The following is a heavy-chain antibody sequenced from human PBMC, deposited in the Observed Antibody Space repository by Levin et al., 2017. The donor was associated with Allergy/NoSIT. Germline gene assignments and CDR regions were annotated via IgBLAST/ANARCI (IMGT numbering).Heavy chain of an antibody. Sequence: GGSLRLSCAASGFTFSSYAMSWVRQAPGKGLEWVSAISGSGGSTYYADSVKGRFTISRDNSKNTLYLQMNSLRAEDTAVYYCAKVSKFRSKYQLLNAGTTVKMKDDYFDYWGQGTLVTVSS. CDR3: AKVSKFRSKYQLLNAGTTVKMKDDYFDY. CDR1: GFTFSSYA. V-gene: IGHV3-23*01. D-gene: IGHD2-2*01. CDR2: ISGSGGST. J-gene: IGHJ4*02.